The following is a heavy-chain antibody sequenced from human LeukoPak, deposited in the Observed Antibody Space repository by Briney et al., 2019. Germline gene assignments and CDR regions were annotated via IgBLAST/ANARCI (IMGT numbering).Heavy chain of an antibody. J-gene: IGHJ5*02. CDR1: GFTVSSNY. CDR2: IYSGGST. D-gene: IGHD6-13*01. V-gene: IGHV3-66*04. Sequence: PGGSLRLSCAASGFTVSSNYMSWVRQAPGKGLEWVSVIYSGGSTYYADPVKGRFTISRDNSKNALYLQMNSLRAEDTAVYYCARRPLAAAGTPGWFDPWGQGTLVTVSS. CDR3: ARRPLAAAGTPGWFDP.